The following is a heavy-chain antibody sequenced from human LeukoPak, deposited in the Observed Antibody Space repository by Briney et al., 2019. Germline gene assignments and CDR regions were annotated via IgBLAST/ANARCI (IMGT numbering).Heavy chain of an antibody. J-gene: IGHJ3*02. CDR2: IYPSDSDD. Sequence: GESLKISCQGSGYIFSTFTTYWIGWVRQMPGKGLEWMGIIYPSDSDDRYSPSFEGRVTISVDKSINTAYLQWSSLKASDTAIYYCARQMATITWRAFEIWGQGTMVTVSS. CDR1: GYIFSTFTTYW. V-gene: IGHV5-51*01. D-gene: IGHD5-24*01. CDR3: ARQMATITWRAFEI.